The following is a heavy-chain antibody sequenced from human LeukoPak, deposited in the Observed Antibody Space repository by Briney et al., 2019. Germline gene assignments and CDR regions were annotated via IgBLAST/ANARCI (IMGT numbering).Heavy chain of an antibody. J-gene: IGHJ3*02. CDR3: AIVGATTGAFDI. D-gene: IGHD1-26*01. V-gene: IGHV3-21*01. Sequence: GGSLRLSGAPSGFTSGSYSRNGFGQAPGKGLKWVSSISSSSSYIYYADSVKGRFTISRDNAKNSLYLQMNSLRAEDTAVYYCAIVGATTGAFDIWGQGTMVTVSS. CDR1: GFTSGSYS. CDR2: ISSSSSYI.